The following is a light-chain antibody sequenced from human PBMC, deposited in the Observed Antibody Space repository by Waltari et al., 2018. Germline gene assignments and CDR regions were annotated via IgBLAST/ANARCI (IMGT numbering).Light chain of an antibody. CDR3: QQYYSTPYT. CDR2: WAS. J-gene: IGKJ2*01. V-gene: IGKV4-1*01. Sequence: DIVMTQSPDSLAVSLGERATINCKSSQSVFFSSNKKNFLAWYQHKPGQPPKLLIDWASTRESGVPDRFSGSGSGTDFTLTISSLQAEDVAVYYCQQYYSTPYTFGQGTKLEIK. CDR1: QSVFFSSNKKNF.